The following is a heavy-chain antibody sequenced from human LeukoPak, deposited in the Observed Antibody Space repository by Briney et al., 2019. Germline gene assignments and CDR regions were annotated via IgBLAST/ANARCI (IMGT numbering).Heavy chain of an antibody. CDR2: IIPIFGTA. Sequence: SVKVSCKASGYTFTSYYLHWVRQAPGQGLEWMGGIIPIFGTANYAQKFQGRVTITADESTSTAYMELSSLRSEDTAVYYCAREGLRYFDWGQGTLVTVSS. D-gene: IGHD3-9*01. J-gene: IGHJ4*02. V-gene: IGHV1-69*13. CDR3: AREGLRYFD. CDR1: GYTFTSYY.